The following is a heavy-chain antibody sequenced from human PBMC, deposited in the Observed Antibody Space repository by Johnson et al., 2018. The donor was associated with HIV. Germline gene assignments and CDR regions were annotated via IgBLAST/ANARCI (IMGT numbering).Heavy chain of an antibody. J-gene: IGHJ3*02. CDR2: IYSGGST. V-gene: IGHV3-66*02. CDR1: GFTFSNAW. D-gene: IGHD3-22*01. Sequence: VQLVESGGGLVKPGGSLKLSCAASGFTFSNAWMNWVRQAPGKGLEWVSVIYSGGSTYYADSVKGRFTISRDNSKNTLYLQMNSLRAEDTAVYYCAKDKSGRYYDSSGYSLDDAFDIWGQGTMVTVSS. CDR3: AKDKSGRYYDSSGYSLDDAFDI.